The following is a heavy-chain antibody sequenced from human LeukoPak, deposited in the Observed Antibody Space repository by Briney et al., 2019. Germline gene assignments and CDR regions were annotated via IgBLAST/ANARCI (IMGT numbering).Heavy chain of an antibody. J-gene: IGHJ4*02. D-gene: IGHD3-22*01. CDR2: ISSSSTSI. Sequence: GGSLRLSCAASGFTFSTYSMNWVRQAPGKGLQWVASISSSSTSIYYADSMKGRFTISRDNAKNSLYLQMNSLRAEDTAVYYCAREKFSYYDSSGYDGPLDYWGQGTLVTVSS. V-gene: IGHV3-21*01. CDR1: GFTFSTYS. CDR3: AREKFSYYDSSGYDGPLDY.